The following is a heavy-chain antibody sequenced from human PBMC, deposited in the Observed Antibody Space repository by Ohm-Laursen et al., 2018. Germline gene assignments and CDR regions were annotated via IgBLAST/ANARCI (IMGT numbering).Heavy chain of an antibody. CDR3: AKDISGSLHY. J-gene: IGHJ4*02. Sequence: SLRLSCAASGFTFSSYGMHGVRQAPGKGLEWVAVISYDGSNKYYADSVKGRFTISRDNSKNTLYLQMNSLRAEDTAVYYCAKDISGSLHYWGQGTLVTVSS. CDR1: GFTFSSYG. D-gene: IGHD1-26*01. CDR2: ISYDGSNK. V-gene: IGHV3-30*18.